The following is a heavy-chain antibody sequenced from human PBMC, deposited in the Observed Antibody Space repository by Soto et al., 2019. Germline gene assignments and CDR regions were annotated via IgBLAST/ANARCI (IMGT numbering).Heavy chain of an antibody. CDR1: GFTFSDHY. V-gene: IGHV3-11*01. CDR3: ARARYYDILTGYYNQVAMDV. J-gene: IGHJ6*02. Sequence: GSLRLSCAASGFTFSDHYMAWIRQAPGKGLEIVAHMSGSGSSEDYGDTGKGRFSILRENSKNLLFRQMFFLRAEDTAFYYCARARYYDILTGYYNQVAMDVWGQGTTVTVSS. CDR2: MSGSGSSE. D-gene: IGHD3-9*01.